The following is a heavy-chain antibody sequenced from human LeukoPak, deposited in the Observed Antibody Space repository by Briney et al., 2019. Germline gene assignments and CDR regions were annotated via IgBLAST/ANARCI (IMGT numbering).Heavy chain of an antibody. CDR2: IYSGGST. D-gene: IGHD2-21*01. CDR3: ASRDIVVGEIYY. Sequence: PGGSLRLSCAASGFTVSSNYMSWVRQAPGKGLEWVSVIYSGGSTYYADSVKGRFTISRDNSKNTLYPQMSSVRGEGLAVYYCASRDIVVGEIYYWGQGTLVTVSS. CDR1: GFTVSSNY. J-gene: IGHJ4*02. V-gene: IGHV3-66*02.